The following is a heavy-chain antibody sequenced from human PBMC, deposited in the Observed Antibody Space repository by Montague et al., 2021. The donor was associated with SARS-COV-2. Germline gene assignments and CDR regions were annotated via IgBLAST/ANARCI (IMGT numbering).Heavy chain of an antibody. J-gene: IGHJ4*02. CDR1: GGSTSNYY. V-gene: IGHV4-59*01. CDR3: ARAQNICFIANCVNYFDL. Sequence: SETLSLTCSVSGGSTSNYYWTWIRQSPGKGLQWIGYIFYTGSTKFNPSLKSRVSMSLDTSKNHFSLRLSAVTAADTADYYCARAQNICFIANCVNYFDLWGLGALVTVSS. D-gene: IGHD2-15*01. CDR2: IFYTGST.